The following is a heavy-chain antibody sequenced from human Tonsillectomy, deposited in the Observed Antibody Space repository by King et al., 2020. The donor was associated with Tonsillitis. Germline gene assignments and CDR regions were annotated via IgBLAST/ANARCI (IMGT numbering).Heavy chain of an antibody. CDR1: GGSISSYSYY. J-gene: IGHJ4*02. CDR2: IYYSGST. V-gene: IGHV4-39*01. D-gene: IGHD3-10*01. Sequence: LQLQESGPGLVKPSETLSLTCTVSGGSISSYSYYWGWIRQPPGKGLEWIGTIYYSGSTYYNPSLKSRLTISVDTSKNQFSLKLSSVTAADSAVYYCALNYYGSGSYYEASDYWGKGTLVTVSS. CDR3: ALNYYGSGSYYEASDY.